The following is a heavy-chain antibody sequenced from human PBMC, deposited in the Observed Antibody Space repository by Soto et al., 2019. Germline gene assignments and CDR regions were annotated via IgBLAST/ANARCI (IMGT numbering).Heavy chain of an antibody. V-gene: IGHV4-34*01. CDR1: GGSFSGYY. D-gene: IGHD2-2*01. Sequence: QVQLQQWGAGLLKPSETLSLTCAVYGGSFSGYYWSWIRQPPGKGLEWIGEINHSGSTNYNPSLKSRVTRSVDTSKNQFSLKLSSVTAADTAVYYCARGRIVVVPAAPDNDAFDIWGQGTMVTVSS. J-gene: IGHJ3*02. CDR3: ARGRIVVVPAAPDNDAFDI. CDR2: INHSGST.